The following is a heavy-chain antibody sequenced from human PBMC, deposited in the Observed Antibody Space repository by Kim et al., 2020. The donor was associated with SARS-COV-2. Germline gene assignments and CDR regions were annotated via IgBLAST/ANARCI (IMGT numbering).Heavy chain of an antibody. V-gene: IGHV5-10-1*01. J-gene: IGHJ4*02. CDR2: IDPSDSYT. CDR1: GYSFTSYW. CDR3: ASYCGGDCSV. D-gene: IGHD2-21*02. Sequence: GESLKISCKGSGYSFTSYWISWVRQMPGKGLEWMGRIDPSDSYTNYSPSFQGHVTISADKSISTAYLQWSSLKASDTAMYYCASYCGGDCSVWGQGTLVTVSS.